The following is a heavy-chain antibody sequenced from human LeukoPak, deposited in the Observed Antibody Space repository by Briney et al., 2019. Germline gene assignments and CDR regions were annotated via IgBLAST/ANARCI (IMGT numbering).Heavy chain of an antibody. Sequence: PSETLSLTCAVYGGSFSGYYWSWIRQPPGKGLEWIGEINHSGSTNYNPSLKSRVTISVDTSKNQFSLKLSSVTAADTAVYYRARVVGSSNWFDPWGQGTLVTVSS. D-gene: IGHD1-26*01. J-gene: IGHJ5*02. CDR2: INHSGST. CDR1: GGSFSGYY. V-gene: IGHV4-34*01. CDR3: ARVVGSSNWFDP.